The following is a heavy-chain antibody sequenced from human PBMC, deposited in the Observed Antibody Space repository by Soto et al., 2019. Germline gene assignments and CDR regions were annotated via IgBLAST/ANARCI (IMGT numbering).Heavy chain of an antibody. CDR3: ARIPQIAVAGTRFGYFDI. D-gene: IGHD6-19*01. Sequence: PGGSLRLSCAASVFTFSSYGMHWVRQAPGKGLECVSVIWYDGSNKYYADSVKGRFTISRDNSKNTLYLQMKSLGAEDTAVYYCARIPQIAVAGTRFGYFDIWGSGTRVTGSS. CDR2: IWYDGSNK. J-gene: IGHJ2*01. V-gene: IGHV3-33*01. CDR1: VFTFSSYG.